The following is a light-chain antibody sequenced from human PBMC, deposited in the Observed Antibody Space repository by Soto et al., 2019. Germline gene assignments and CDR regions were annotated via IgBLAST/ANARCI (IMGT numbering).Light chain of an antibody. CDR3: QQSYSPPYS. CDR2: SAS. CDR1: QSIGTS. J-gene: IGKJ2*03. V-gene: IGKV1-39*01. Sequence: DIQMTQSPSSLSASVGDRVTITCRASQSIGTSLNWYQQKPGKAPKFLIYSASSLQSGVPSRFSGSGSGTDFTLTISSLQPEDFAVYYCQQSYSPPYSFGQGTKLEIK.